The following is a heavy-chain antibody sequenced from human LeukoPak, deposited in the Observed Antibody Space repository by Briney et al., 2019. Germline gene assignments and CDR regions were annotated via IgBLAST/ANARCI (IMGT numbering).Heavy chain of an antibody. D-gene: IGHD2-2*01. V-gene: IGHV1-24*01. CDR1: GYTLTELS. Sequence: ASVKVSCKVSGYTLTELSMHWVRQAPGKGLEWMGGFDPEDGETIYAQKFQGRVTMTEDTSTDTAYMELSSLRSEDTAVYYCARDSQNGVVVPAAGFNWFDPWGQGTLVTVSS. J-gene: IGHJ5*02. CDR2: FDPEDGET. CDR3: ARDSQNGVVVPAAGFNWFDP.